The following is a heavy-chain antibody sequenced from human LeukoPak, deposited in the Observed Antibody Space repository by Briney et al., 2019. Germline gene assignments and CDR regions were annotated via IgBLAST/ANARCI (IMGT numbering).Heavy chain of an antibody. V-gene: IGHV3-33*01. CDR2: IWYDGSNK. J-gene: IGHJ4*02. Sequence: GGSLRLSCAASGFTFSSYGMHWVRQAPGKGLEWVAVIWYDGSNKYYADSVKGRFTISRDNPKNTLYLQMNSLRAEDTAVYYCARRAAPETPFDYWGQGTLVTVSS. CDR3: ARRAAPETPFDY. D-gene: IGHD6-13*01. CDR1: GFTFSSYG.